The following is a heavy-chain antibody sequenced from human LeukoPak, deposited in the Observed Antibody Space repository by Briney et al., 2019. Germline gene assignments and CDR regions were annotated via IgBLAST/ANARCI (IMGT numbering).Heavy chain of an antibody. V-gene: IGHV1-69*05. D-gene: IGHD3-3*01. CDR1: GGTFSSYA. CDR3: ARELYDFWSGYSFDY. J-gene: IGHJ4*02. Sequence: SVKVSCKASGGTFSSYAISWVRQAPGQGLEWMGRIIPIFGTATYAQKFQGRVTITTDESTSTAYMELSSLRSEDTAVYYCARELYDFWSGYSFDYWGQGTLVTVSS. CDR2: IIPIFGTA.